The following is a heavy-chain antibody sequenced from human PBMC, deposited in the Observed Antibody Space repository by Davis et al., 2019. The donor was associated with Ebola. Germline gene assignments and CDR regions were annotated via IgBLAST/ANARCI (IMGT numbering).Heavy chain of an antibody. Sequence: ASVKVSCKASGYTFTSYGISWVRQAPGQGLEWMGWISAYNGNTNYAQKLQGRVTMTRDTSTSTAYMELSSLRSEDTAVYYCARVRQLVYGMDVWGQGTTVTVSS. V-gene: IGHV1-18*01. CDR1: GYTFTSYG. J-gene: IGHJ6*02. CDR3: ARVRQLVYGMDV. D-gene: IGHD6-6*01. CDR2: ISAYNGNT.